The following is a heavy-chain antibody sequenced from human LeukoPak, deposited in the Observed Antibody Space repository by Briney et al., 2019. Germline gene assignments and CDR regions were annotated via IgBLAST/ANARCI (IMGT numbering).Heavy chain of an antibody. CDR3: ASSPYYYGMDV. J-gene: IGHJ6*02. CDR2: IIPIFGTA. CDR1: GYTFTGYY. V-gene: IGHV1-69*13. Sequence: SVKVSCKASGYTFTGYYMHWVRQAPGQGLEWMGGIIPIFGTANYAQKFQGRVTITADESTSTAYMELSSLRSEDTAVYYCASSPYYYGMDVWGQGTTVTVSS.